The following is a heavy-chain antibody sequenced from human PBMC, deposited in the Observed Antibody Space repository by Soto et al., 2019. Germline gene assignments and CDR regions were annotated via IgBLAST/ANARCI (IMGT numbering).Heavy chain of an antibody. CDR1: GYTFTTYW. J-gene: IGHJ6*02. Sequence: GESLKISCKGSGYTFTTYWINWVRQMPGKGLEWMGRIDPSDSYTKYSPSFQGHVIMSADKSISTAYLHWSSLKASDTAIYYCARIFDSSTPYGMDVRAQGTTVPVSS. CDR2: IDPSDSYT. CDR3: ARIFDSSTPYGMDV. D-gene: IGHD3-3*01. V-gene: IGHV5-10-1*01.